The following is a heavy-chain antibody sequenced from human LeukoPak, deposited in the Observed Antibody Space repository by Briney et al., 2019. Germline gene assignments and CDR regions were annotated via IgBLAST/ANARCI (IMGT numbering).Heavy chain of an antibody. CDR3: ARAEVTMIVVVIILTFDY. CDR2: ISYDGSNK. Sequence: GGSLRLSCAASGFTFSSYAMHWVRQAPGKGLEWVAVISYDGSNKYYADSVKGRFTISRDNSKNTLYLQMNSLRAEDTAVYYCARAEVTMIVVVIILTFDYWGQGTLVTVSS. CDR1: GFTFSSYA. J-gene: IGHJ4*02. D-gene: IGHD3-22*01. V-gene: IGHV3-30*04.